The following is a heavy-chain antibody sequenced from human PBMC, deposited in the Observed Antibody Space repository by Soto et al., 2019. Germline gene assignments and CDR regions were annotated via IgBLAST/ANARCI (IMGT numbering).Heavy chain of an antibody. J-gene: IGHJ4*02. CDR3: ARVSRGYDILSGYDRLNAY. D-gene: IGHD3-9*01. CDR2: ISAYNGNT. CDR1: GYTFTSYG. Sequence: QVKLVQSGAEVKKPGASGKVSCKASGYTFTSYGISWVRQAPGQGLEWMGWISAYNGNTNYAQKLQGRVTMTTDTTTSTAYKELRSLRSDDTAVYYCARVSRGYDILSGYDRLNAYWGQGTLVTVSS. V-gene: IGHV1-18*01.